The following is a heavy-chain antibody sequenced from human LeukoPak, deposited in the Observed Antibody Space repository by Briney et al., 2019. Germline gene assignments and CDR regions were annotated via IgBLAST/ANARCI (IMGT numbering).Heavy chain of an antibody. J-gene: IGHJ4*02. CDR3: ARGVFIAAPDPFDY. D-gene: IGHD6-6*01. CDR1: GGSISSSSYY. Sequence: SETLSLTCTVSGGSISSSSYYWGWIRQPPGKGLEWIGSIYYSGSTYYNPSLKSRVTISVDASKNQFSLKLSSVTAADTAVYYCARGVFIAAPDPFDYWGQGTLVTVSS. V-gene: IGHV4-39*01. CDR2: IYYSGST.